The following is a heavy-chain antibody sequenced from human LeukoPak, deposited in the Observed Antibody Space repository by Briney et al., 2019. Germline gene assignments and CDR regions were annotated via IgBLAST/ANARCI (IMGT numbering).Heavy chain of an antibody. Sequence: GGSLRLSCAASGFTFSSYWMNWVRQAPGKGLEWVANIKQDGSEKYYVDSVKGRFTISRDNAKNSLYLQMNSLRAEDTAVYYCARDRASSSWYGWFDPWGQGTLVTVSS. D-gene: IGHD6-13*01. CDR1: GFTFSSYW. J-gene: IGHJ5*02. CDR3: ARDRASSSWYGWFDP. V-gene: IGHV3-7*03. CDR2: IKQDGSEK.